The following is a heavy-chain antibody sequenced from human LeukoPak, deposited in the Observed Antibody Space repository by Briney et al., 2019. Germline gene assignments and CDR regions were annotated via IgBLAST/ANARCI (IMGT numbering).Heavy chain of an antibody. V-gene: IGHV3-30*03. J-gene: IGHJ4*02. D-gene: IGHD6-13*01. CDR1: GFTFSSYS. CDR3: VRDTAGYTNSWAALAY. CDR2: TSSDGGTK. Sequence: GGSLRLSCAASGFTFSSYSMNWVRQAPGKGLEWVAITSSDGGTKYYADSVKGRFTISRDNSKNTLYVQMNSLRAEDTAVYYCVRDTAGYTNSWAALAYWGQGTLVTVSS.